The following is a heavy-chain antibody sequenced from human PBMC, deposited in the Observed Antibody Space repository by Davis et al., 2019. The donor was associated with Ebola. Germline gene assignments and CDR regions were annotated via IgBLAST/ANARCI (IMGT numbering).Heavy chain of an antibody. CDR2: VYYSGSA. D-gene: IGHD3-22*01. V-gene: IGHV4-39*01. CDR1: GFTFSSYSMN. CDR3: ARHYPTYYYDSSGYHTHRHFDY. Sequence: GSLRLSCAASGFTFSSYSMNWVRQAPGKGLEWIGSVYYSGSAYYNPSLKSRVTISVDTSKNQFSLKLSSVTAADTAVYYCARHYPTYYYDSSGYHTHRHFDYWGQGTLVTVSS. J-gene: IGHJ4*02.